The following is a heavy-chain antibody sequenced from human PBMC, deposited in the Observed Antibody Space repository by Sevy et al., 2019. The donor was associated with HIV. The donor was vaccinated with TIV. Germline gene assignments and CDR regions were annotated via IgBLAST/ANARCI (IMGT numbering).Heavy chain of an antibody. CDR3: AKAIISPGGNALDI. J-gene: IGHJ3*02. CDR2: ISRNGGST. CDR1: GITFSNYG. Sequence: GGSLRLSCAASGITFSNYGVSWVRQAPGKGLEWVSFISRNGGSTYFADSVKGRFTISRDNSKNTLYLQMNSLRAEDTALYFCAKAIISPGGNALDIWGPWTMVAVSS. V-gene: IGHV3-23*01.